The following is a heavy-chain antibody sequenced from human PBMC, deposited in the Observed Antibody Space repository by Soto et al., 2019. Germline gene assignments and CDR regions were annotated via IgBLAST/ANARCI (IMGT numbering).Heavy chain of an antibody. J-gene: IGHJ5*02. D-gene: IGHD1-1*01. CDR2: IYYSGST. CDR3: ARDRRRGWFDP. CDR1: GGSISSYY. Sequence: QVQLQESGPGLVKPSETLSLTCTVSGGSISSYYWSWIRQPPGKGLEWIGYIYYSGSTNYNPSLKSRVTISVDTSKNQFSLKLSSGSAADTAVYYCARDRRRGWFDPWGQGTLVTVSS. V-gene: IGHV4-59*01.